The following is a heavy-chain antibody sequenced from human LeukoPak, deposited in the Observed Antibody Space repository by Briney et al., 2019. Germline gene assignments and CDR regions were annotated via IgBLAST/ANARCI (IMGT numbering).Heavy chain of an antibody. Sequence: SGGSLRLSCAASGFTFSSYAMSWVRQAPGKRLEWVSGISGGVGTTYYVDSVKGRFTISRDNSKNTLFLQMNSLRAEDTAVYYCATKVVTDAFDIWGQGTMVTVSS. V-gene: IGHV3-23*01. CDR1: GFTFSSYA. CDR3: ATKVVTDAFDI. CDR2: ISGGVGTT. D-gene: IGHD3-22*01. J-gene: IGHJ3*02.